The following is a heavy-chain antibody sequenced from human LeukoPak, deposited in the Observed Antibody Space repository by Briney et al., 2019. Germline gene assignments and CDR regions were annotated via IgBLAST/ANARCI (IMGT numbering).Heavy chain of an antibody. D-gene: IGHD2-15*01. Sequence: GGSLRLSCAASGFTFSSYAMSWVRQAPGKGLEWVSAISGSDGSTYYADSVKGRFTISRDNSKNTLYLQMNSLRAEDTAVYYCAKALGGIVVVVAAIAGMDVWGQGTTVTVSS. V-gene: IGHV3-23*01. CDR2: ISGSDGST. J-gene: IGHJ6*02. CDR3: AKALGGIVVVVAAIAGMDV. CDR1: GFTFSSYA.